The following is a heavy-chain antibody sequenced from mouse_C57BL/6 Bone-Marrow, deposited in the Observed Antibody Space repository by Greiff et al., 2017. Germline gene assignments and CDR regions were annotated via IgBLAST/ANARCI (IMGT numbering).Heavy chain of an antibody. CDR1: GYAFTNYL. D-gene: IGHD1-1*01. CDR2: VNPGSGGT. CDR3: ARSYYYGSPPFAY. J-gene: IGHJ3*01. V-gene: IGHV1-54*01. Sequence: VQLQQSGAELVRPGTSVKVSCKASGYAFTNYLIEWVKQRPGQGLEWIGVVNPGSGGTNYNEKFKGKATLTADKSSSTAYMQLSSLTSEDSAVYFCARSYYYGSPPFAYWGQGTLVTVSA.